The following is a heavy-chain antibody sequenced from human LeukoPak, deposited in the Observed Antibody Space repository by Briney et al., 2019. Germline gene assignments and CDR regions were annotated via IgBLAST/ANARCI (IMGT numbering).Heavy chain of an antibody. D-gene: IGHD2-2*01. CDR1: GYTLTELS. CDR3: ATQDGVVVPAEYYGMDV. CDR2: FDPEDGET. Sequence: ASVTVSRKVSGYTLTELSMHWLRQAPGKGLEWMGGFDPEDGETIYAQKFEGRVTMTEDTSTDTAYMELSSLRSEVTAVYYCATQDGVVVPAEYYGMDVWGQGTTVTVSS. J-gene: IGHJ6*02. V-gene: IGHV1-24*01.